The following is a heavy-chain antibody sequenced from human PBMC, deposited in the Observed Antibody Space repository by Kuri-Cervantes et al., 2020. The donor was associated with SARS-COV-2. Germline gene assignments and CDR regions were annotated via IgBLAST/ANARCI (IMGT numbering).Heavy chain of an antibody. Sequence: GGSLRLSCAASGFTFSSYSMNWVRQAPGEGLEWVSSISSSSSYIYYADSVKGRFTISRDNAKNSLYLQMNSLRAEDTAVYYCARLLYGSGSYYKDWGQGTLVTVSS. V-gene: IGHV3-21*01. CDR3: ARLLYGSGSYYKD. CDR1: GFTFSSYS. D-gene: IGHD3-10*01. CDR2: ISSSSSYI. J-gene: IGHJ4*02.